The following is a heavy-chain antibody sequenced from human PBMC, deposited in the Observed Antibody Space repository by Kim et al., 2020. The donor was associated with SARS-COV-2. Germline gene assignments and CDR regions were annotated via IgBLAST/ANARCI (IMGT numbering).Heavy chain of an antibody. CDR3: AKYFGSSGSEFHH. Sequence: GGSLRLSCEASGFTFSAYAMGWVRQAPGKGLEWVSAISGGDGDTYDADSVKGRFIISRDNSKNTLHLQMNSLRVEDTAVYYCAKYFGSSGSEFHHWGQGTLVTASS. CDR2: ISGGDGDT. V-gene: IGHV3-23*01. J-gene: IGHJ1*01. D-gene: IGHD3-22*01. CDR1: GFTFSAYA.